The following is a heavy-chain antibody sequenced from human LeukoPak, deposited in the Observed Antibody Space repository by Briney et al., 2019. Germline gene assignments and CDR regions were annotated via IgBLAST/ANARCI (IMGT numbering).Heavy chain of an antibody. D-gene: IGHD1-26*01. V-gene: IGHV4-34*01. Sequence: SETLSLTCAVYGGSFSGYYWSWIRQPPGKGLEWIGEINHSGSTNYNPSLKSRVTISVDKSKNQFSLKLSSVTAADTAVYYCARGSSRAPWAFDIWGQGTMVTVSS. CDR2: INHSGST. J-gene: IGHJ3*02. CDR1: GGSFSGYY. CDR3: ARGSSRAPWAFDI.